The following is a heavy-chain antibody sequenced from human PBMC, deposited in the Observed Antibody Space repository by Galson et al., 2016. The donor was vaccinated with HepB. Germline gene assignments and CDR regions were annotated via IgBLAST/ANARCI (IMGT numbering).Heavy chain of an antibody. J-gene: IGHJ3*01. CDR2: ITDRSGRA. CDR3: AKHPRRTVGAEDDPCDL. V-gene: IGHV3-23*01. CDR1: GFAFNTFG. Sequence: SLRLSCAASGFAFNTFGMSWVRQAPGKGLEWVAFITDRSGRAAFADSVKGRFTISRDNSKNTLYLQMNSLTAEDTAVYYCAKHPRRTVGAEDDPCDLWGQGTLVTVSS. D-gene: IGHD1-26*01.